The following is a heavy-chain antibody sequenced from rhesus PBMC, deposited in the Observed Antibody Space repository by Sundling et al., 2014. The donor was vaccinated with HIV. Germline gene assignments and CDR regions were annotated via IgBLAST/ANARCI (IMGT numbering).Heavy chain of an antibody. Sequence: QVQLQESGPGLVKPSETLSVTCAVSGGSISSNFWSWIRQAPGKGLEWIGYIHGRGTSTNYNPSLKSRVTLSVDTSKNHLSLKLSSVTAADTAVYFCARAVTGTTGYFDYWGQGVLVTVSS. D-gene: IGHD1-26*01. J-gene: IGHJ4*01. CDR1: GGSISSNF. CDR2: IHGRGTST. CDR3: ARAVTGTTGYFDY. V-gene: IGHV4-169*01.